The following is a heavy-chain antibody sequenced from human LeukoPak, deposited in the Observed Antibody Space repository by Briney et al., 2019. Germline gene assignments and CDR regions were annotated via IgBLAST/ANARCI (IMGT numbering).Heavy chain of an antibody. CDR3: ARRYCSSTSCLIDY. Sequence: GGSLRLSCAASGFTFSSYEMNWVRQAPGKGLEWVSYISSSGTTIYYADSVKGRFTISRGNAKNSLYLQMNSLRAEDTAVYYCARRYCSSTSCLIDYWGQGTLVTVSS. D-gene: IGHD2-2*01. CDR1: GFTFSSYE. CDR2: ISSSGTTI. J-gene: IGHJ4*02. V-gene: IGHV3-48*03.